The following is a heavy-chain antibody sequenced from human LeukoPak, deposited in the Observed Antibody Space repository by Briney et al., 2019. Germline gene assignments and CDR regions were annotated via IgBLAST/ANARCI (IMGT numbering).Heavy chain of an antibody. Sequence: ASVKVSCKASGYTFTSYGTSWVRQAPGQGLEWMGWISAYNGNTNYAQKLQGRVTMTTDTSTSTAYMELRSLRSDDTAVYYCARKIGEAYYDFWSGVLDYWGQGTLVTVSS. D-gene: IGHD3-3*01. CDR3: ARKIGEAYYDFWSGVLDY. CDR2: ISAYNGNT. J-gene: IGHJ4*02. V-gene: IGHV1-18*01. CDR1: GYTFTSYG.